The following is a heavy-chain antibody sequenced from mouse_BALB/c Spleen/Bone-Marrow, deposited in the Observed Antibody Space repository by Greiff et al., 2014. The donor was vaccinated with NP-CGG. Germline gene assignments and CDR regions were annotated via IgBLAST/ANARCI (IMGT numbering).Heavy chain of an antibody. CDR1: GFNIKDTY. CDR3: ASYYYGSSGFAY. Sequence: VQLQESGAELVKPGASVKLSCTASGFNIKDTYMHWVKQRPEQGLEWIGRIDPANGNTKYDPKFQGKATIKADTSSNTAYLQLSSLTSEDTAVYYCASYYYGSSGFAYWGQGTLVTVSA. V-gene: IGHV14-3*02. J-gene: IGHJ3*01. CDR2: IDPANGNT. D-gene: IGHD1-1*01.